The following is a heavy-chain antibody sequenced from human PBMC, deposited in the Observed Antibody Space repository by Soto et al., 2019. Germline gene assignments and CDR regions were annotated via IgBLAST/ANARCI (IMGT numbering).Heavy chain of an antibody. Sequence: ASVKVSCKASGGTFSSYAISWVRQAPGQGLEWMGGIIPIFGTANYAQKFQGRVTITADESTSTAYMELSSLRSEDTAVYYCAIRRNTNYYYYCMDVWGQGTTVTVSS. CDR2: IIPIFGTA. J-gene: IGHJ6*02. CDR1: GGTFSSYA. D-gene: IGHD1-1*01. CDR3: AIRRNTNYYYYCMDV. V-gene: IGHV1-69*13.